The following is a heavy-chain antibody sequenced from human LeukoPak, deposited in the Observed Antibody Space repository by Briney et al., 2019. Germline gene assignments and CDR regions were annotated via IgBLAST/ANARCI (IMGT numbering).Heavy chain of an antibody. Sequence: SETLSLTCAVYGGSFSGYYWSWIRQPPGKGLEWIGEINHSGSTNYNPSLKSRVTISVDTSKSQFSLKLSSVTAADTAVYYCARGLTFHDYWGQGTLVTVSS. CDR2: INHSGST. CDR1: GGSFSGYY. V-gene: IGHV4-34*01. J-gene: IGHJ4*02. D-gene: IGHD2-21*01. CDR3: ARGLTFHDY.